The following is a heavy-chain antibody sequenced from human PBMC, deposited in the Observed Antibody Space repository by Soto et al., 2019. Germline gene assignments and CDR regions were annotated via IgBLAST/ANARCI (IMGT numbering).Heavy chain of an antibody. CDR2: LSSDESRR. D-gene: IGHD3-22*01. CDR3: ARDADTSGHCSWFDP. CDR1: GITFVGYG. J-gene: IGHJ5*02. V-gene: IGHV3-30*03. Sequence: QVPLGASWGGVVQPGDSRRLTCTASGITFVGYGIQRARKAPGKGLEGLAGLSSDESRRTYAYYVKGRFTITRDNSKSTLYLRMNRLKHEATDVYACARDADTSGHCSWFDPWGQGSLVTVSS.